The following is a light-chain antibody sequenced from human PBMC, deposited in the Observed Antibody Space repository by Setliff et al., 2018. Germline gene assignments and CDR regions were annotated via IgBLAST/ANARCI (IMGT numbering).Light chain of an antibody. V-gene: IGLV2-14*01. Sequence: QSALTQPASVSGSPGQSITISCTGTSSDIGGYNYVSWYQQHPGKAPKFMIYEVSNRPSGVSNRFSGSKSGNTASLTISGLQAEDEADYYCGSYARSSAPYVFGTGTKVTVL. J-gene: IGLJ1*01. CDR3: GSYARSSAPYV. CDR2: EVS. CDR1: SSDIGGYNY.